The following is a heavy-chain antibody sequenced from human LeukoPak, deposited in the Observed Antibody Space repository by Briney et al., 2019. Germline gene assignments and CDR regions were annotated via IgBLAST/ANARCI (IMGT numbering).Heavy chain of an antibody. CDR2: ISWDGGIT. D-gene: IGHD3-10*01. Sequence: GGSLRLSCAASGFTFDDYAMHWVRQAPGKGLEWVSRISWDGGITHYADSVKGRFTISRDNSKNSLYLQMNRLITEDTSFYYCAKGWYRGSGPLYYRGVWGKGTKVTVSS. J-gene: IGHJ6*03. V-gene: IGHV3-43*02. CDR3: AKGWYRGSGPLYYRGV. CDR1: GFTFDDYA.